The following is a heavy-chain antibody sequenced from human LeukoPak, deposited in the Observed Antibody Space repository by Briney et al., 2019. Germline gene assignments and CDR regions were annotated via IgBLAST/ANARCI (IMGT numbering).Heavy chain of an antibody. Sequence: SETLSLTCAVYGGSFSGYYWSWIRQPPGKGLEWIGEINHSGSTNYNPSLKSRVTISVDTSKNQFSLKLSSVTPADTAVYYCASLTYYYDSSGQTGGWFDPWGQGTLVTVSS. D-gene: IGHD3-22*01. J-gene: IGHJ5*02. CDR1: GGSFSGYY. CDR2: INHSGST. V-gene: IGHV4-34*01. CDR3: ASLTYYYDSSGQTGGWFDP.